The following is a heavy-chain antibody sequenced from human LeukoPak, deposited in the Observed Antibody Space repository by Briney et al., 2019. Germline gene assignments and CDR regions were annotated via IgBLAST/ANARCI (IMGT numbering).Heavy chain of an antibody. Sequence: ASVKVSCKASGYTFTGYYMHWVRQAPGQGLEWMGWINPNSGGTNSAQKFQGRVTMTRDTSISTAYMELSRLRSDDTAVYYCARDRVGANPYYYYYYDMDVWGQGTTVTVSS. V-gene: IGHV1-2*02. J-gene: IGHJ6*02. CDR1: GYTFTGYY. CDR3: ARDRVGANPYYYYYYDMDV. D-gene: IGHD1-26*01. CDR2: INPNSGGT.